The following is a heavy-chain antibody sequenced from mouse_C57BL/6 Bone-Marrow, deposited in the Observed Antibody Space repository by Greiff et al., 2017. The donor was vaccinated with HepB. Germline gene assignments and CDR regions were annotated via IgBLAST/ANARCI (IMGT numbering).Heavy chain of an antibody. J-gene: IGHJ4*01. CDR2: IDPSASYT. Sequence: QVQLQQPGAELVMPGASVKLSCKASGYTFTSYWMHWVKQRPGQGLEWIGEIDPSASYTNYNQKFKGKSTLTVDKSSSTAYMQLSSLTSEDSAVYYCARGIITTFVDYWGQGTSVTVSS. V-gene: IGHV1-69*01. CDR1: GYTFTSYW. CDR3: ARGIITTFVDY. D-gene: IGHD1-1*01.